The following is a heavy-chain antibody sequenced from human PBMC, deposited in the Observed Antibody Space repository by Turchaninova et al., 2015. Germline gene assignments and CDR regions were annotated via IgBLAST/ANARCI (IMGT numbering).Heavy chain of an antibody. Sequence: GESGGDLVQPGRSLRLSCAASGFTFDDFAIHWVRQAPGKGLEWVSGISWNSNNIVYADSVRGLFTISRDNAKNSLYLQMSSLRTEDTALYYCARKSIPRGSGTSIYWNFDLWGRGTLVTVSS. D-gene: IGHD3-10*01. J-gene: IGHJ2*01. CDR2: ISWNSNNI. V-gene: IGHV3-9*01. CDR1: GFTFDDFA. CDR3: ARKSIPRGSGTSIYWNFDL.